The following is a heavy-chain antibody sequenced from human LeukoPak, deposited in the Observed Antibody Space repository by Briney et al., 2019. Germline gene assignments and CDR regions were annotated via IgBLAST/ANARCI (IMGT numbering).Heavy chain of an antibody. J-gene: IGHJ4*02. CDR2: IYSSSGST. Sequence: KASQTLSLTCTVSGGSISSGSYYWSWIRQPAGKGLEWIGRIYSSSGSTNYNPSLKSRVTISVDTSKNQFSLKLSSVTAADTAVYYCARDRVGATTWLDYWGQGTLVTVSS. CDR1: GGSISSGSYY. CDR3: ARDRVGATTWLDY. D-gene: IGHD1-26*01. V-gene: IGHV4-61*02.